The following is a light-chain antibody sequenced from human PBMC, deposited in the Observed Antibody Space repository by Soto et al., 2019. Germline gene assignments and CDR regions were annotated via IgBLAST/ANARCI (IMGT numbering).Light chain of an antibody. V-gene: IGKV3-15*01. CDR1: QSIGRN. CDR2: GAS. J-gene: IGKJ1*01. CDR3: QQYGSSPET. Sequence: EIVMTQSPATLSVSPGERATLSCRASQSIGRNLAWYQHKPGQAPRLLIYGASTGTTDIPTRFSASGSGTEFILTISSLQSEDFAVYYCQQYGSSPETFGQGTKVDIK.